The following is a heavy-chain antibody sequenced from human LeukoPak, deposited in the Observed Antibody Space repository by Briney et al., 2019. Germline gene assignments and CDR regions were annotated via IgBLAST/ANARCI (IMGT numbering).Heavy chain of an antibody. V-gene: IGHV3-7*04. CDR2: IKQDGSEK. CDR1: GFTFTNYW. CDR3: ARGDTQSKYRQFDS. D-gene: IGHD3-16*02. Sequence: GALRLSCAVSGFTFTNYWMSWARQAPGKGLEWVANIKQDGSEKDYVDSVKGRFTISRDNAKNSLYLQMNSLRAEDTGVYYCARGDTQSKYRQFDSWGQGSLVIVSS. J-gene: IGHJ4*02.